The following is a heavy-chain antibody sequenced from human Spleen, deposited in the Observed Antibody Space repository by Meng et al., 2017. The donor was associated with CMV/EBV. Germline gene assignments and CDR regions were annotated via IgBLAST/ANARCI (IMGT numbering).Heavy chain of an antibody. CDR1: GFSFSDYY. Sequence: GGSLRLSCAASGFSFSDYYMSWIRQAPGKGLEWVAFIRSDASNQYYADSVKGRFTISRDNSKNTMYLQMNRLRPDDTAVYYCGKFDFWGQGTVVTVSS. J-gene: IGHJ4*02. CDR3: GKFDF. V-gene: IGHV3-30*02. CDR2: IRSDASNQ.